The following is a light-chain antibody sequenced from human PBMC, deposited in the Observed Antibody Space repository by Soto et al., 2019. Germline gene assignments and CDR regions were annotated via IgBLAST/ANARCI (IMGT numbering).Light chain of an antibody. CDR3: LQDYGDSWT. CDR1: RDVGSD. Sequence: QMTQSPSSLSASVGEKIIITWRASRDVGSDVSWYQQKPGQAPKLLIYAASNLYTGVPSRFSGSRSGTELTLTISSLQPEDFASYYCLQDYGDSWTFGQGTKVDI. V-gene: IGKV1-6*01. J-gene: IGKJ1*01. CDR2: AAS.